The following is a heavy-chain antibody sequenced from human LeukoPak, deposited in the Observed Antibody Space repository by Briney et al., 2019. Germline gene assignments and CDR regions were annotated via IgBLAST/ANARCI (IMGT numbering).Heavy chain of an antibody. D-gene: IGHD5-18*01. V-gene: IGHV5-51*01. Sequence: GESLKISCKGSGYSFTSYWIGWVRQMPGKGLEWMGIIYPGDSETRYSPSFQGQVTISADKSISTAYLQWSSLKASDTAMYYCARLSVDSYGYPSYFQHWGQGTLVTVSS. CDR2: IYPGDSET. J-gene: IGHJ1*01. CDR3: ARLSVDSYGYPSYFQH. CDR1: GYSFTSYW.